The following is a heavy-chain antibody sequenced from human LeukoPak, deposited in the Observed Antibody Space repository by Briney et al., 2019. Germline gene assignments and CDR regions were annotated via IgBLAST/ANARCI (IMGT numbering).Heavy chain of an antibody. CDR3: ARFFNWFDP. V-gene: IGHV4-59*01. CDR2: IYYSGST. J-gene: IGHJ5*02. Sequence: SETLSLTCTVSGGSISSYYWSWIRQPPGKGLEWIGYIYYSGSTNHNPSLKSRVTIPVDTSKNQFSLKLSSVTAADTAVYYCARFFNWFDPWGQGTLVTVSS. CDR1: GGSISSYY.